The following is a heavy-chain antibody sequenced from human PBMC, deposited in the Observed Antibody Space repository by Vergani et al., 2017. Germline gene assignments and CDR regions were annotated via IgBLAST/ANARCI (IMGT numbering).Heavy chain of an antibody. CDR2: INHSGST. CDR1: GGSFSGYY. J-gene: IGHJ3*02. CDR3: AREARRITMVRGVLGALDI. Sequence: QVQLQQWGAGLLKPSETLSLTCAVYGGSFSGYYWSWIRQPPGKGLEWIGEINHSGSTNYNPSLKSRVTISVDTSKNQFSLKLSSVTAADTAVYYCAREARRITMVRGVLGALDIWGQGTMV. V-gene: IGHV4-34*01. D-gene: IGHD3-10*01.